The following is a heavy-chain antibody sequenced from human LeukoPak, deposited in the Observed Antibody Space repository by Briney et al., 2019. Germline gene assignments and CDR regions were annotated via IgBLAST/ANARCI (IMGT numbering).Heavy chain of an antibody. D-gene: IGHD3-10*01. CDR1: GFTFSSYS. Sequence: GGSLRLSCAASGFTFSSYSMNWVRQAPGKGLEWVSYISSSSSDIYYADSVKGRFTISRDNAKNSLYLQMNSLRAEDTAVYYCARVGDGSGSYTIDYWGQGTLVTVSS. CDR2: ISSSSSDI. J-gene: IGHJ4*02. V-gene: IGHV3-21*01. CDR3: ARVGDGSGSYTIDY.